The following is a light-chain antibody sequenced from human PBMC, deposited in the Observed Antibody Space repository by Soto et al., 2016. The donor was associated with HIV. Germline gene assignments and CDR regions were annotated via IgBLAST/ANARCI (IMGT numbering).Light chain of an antibody. V-gene: IGLV3-19*01. CDR2: NRK. CDR1: SLPSHN. Sequence: SSELTQEPSVSVALGQTVRITCQGDSLPSHNANWYQQKPGQAPLLVIYNRKNRPSGIPDRFSGSSSGNTASLTITGAQAEDEADYYCNSRDGNDNYVFGIGTKVTVL. J-gene: IGLJ1*01. CDR3: NSRDGNDNYV.